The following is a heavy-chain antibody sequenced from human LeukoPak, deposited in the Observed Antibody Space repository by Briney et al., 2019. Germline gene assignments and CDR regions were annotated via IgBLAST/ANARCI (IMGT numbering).Heavy chain of an antibody. V-gene: IGHV4-39*07. J-gene: IGHJ6*03. Sequence: SETLSLTCTVSGGSISSSSYYWGWIRPPPGKGLESIGIIYYSGSTYYNPSLKSRVTISVDTSKNQFSLKLSSVTAADTAVYYCARVIFEGSGWEASRVYYYYYYMDVWGKGTTVTISS. CDR1: GGSISSSSYY. CDR2: IYYSGST. CDR3: ARVIFEGSGWEASRVYYYYYYMDV. D-gene: IGHD6-19*01.